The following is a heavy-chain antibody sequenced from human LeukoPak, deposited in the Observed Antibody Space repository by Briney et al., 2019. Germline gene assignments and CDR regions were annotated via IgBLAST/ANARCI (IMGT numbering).Heavy chain of an antibody. CDR2: KYYSGSA. CDR3: ATPYCSGISCLDIFNM. Sequence: SETLSLTCNVSGVSVSDGRYYWTWIRQLPGKGLEWIGYKYYSGSAKYNPSLKSRLTISIDTSKNQFSLQLSSVTAADTATYYCATPYCSGISCLDIFNMWGQGKRVTVSS. D-gene: IGHD2-15*01. J-gene: IGHJ3*02. CDR1: GVSVSDGRYY. V-gene: IGHV4-31*03.